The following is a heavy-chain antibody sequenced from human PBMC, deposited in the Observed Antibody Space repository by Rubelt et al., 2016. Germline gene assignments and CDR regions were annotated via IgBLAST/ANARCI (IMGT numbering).Heavy chain of an antibody. CDR3: ARDLSGYNSY. J-gene: IGHJ4*02. CDR1: GGSISSITYK. Sequence: QLQLHESGPGLVKPSETLSLTCTVSGGSISSITYKWAWVRQPPEKGLEWIASIHYSGRTDYNPSLKSRVNISLDTSKNQVYLKLNVGTAADTAGYYCARDLSGYNSYWGQGTLVTVSS. CDR2: IHYSGRT. V-gene: IGHV4-39*07. D-gene: IGHD5-24*01.